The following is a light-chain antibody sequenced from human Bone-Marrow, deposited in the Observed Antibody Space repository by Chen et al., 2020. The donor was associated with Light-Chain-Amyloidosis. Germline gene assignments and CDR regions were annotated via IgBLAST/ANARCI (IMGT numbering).Light chain of an antibody. Sequence: QSVLTQPPSVSAAPGQKVTISCSGSSSNIGNNYVSWYQQLPATAPKLLIYENNKRPSGIPDRFSGSKSGTSATLGITGLQTGDEADYYCGTWDSSLSAVFGGGTKLTVL. V-gene: IGLV1-51*01. CDR2: ENN. J-gene: IGLJ3*02. CDR1: SSNIGNNY. CDR3: GTWDSSLSAV.